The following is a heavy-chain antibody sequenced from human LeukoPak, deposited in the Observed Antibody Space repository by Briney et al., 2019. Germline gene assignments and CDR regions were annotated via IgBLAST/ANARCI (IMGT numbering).Heavy chain of an antibody. D-gene: IGHD2-15*01. CDR3: AKEGYCSGGSCRKNYGDYEFDY. Sequence: PGGSLRLSCAASGFTFSRYGMHWVRQAPGKGLEWVAFIRYDGSNKYYADSVKGRFTISRDNSKNTLYLQMNSLRAEDTAVYYCAKEGYCSGGSCRKNYGDYEFDYWGQGTLVTVSS. CDR1: GFTFSRYG. V-gene: IGHV3-30*02. CDR2: IRYDGSNK. J-gene: IGHJ4*02.